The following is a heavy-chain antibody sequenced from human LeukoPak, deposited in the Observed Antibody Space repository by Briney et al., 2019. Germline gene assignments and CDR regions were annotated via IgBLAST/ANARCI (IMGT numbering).Heavy chain of an antibody. D-gene: IGHD3-3*01. J-gene: IGHJ5*02. CDR1: GFSFDDYA. CDR2: ISGSGGST. Sequence: GGSLRLSCAASGFSFDDYAMHWVRQAPGKGLEWVSAISGSGGSTYYADSVKGRFTISRDNSKNTLYLQMNSLRAEDTAVYYCAKDRAPSKLTIFGVVAPWGQGTLVTVSS. V-gene: IGHV3-23*01. CDR3: AKDRAPSKLTIFGVVAP.